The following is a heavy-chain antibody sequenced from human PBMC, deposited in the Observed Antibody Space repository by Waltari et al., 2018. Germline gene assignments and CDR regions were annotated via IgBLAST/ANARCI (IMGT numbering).Heavy chain of an antibody. J-gene: IGHJ5*02. CDR2: FDPEDGET. CDR3: ATFGPYYYGSGSYYWFDP. Sequence: QVQLVQSGAEVKKPGASVKVSCKVSGYTLTELSMHWVRQAPGKGLEWMGGFDPEDGETIYAQKFQGRVTMTEDTSTDTAYMELSSLRSEDTAVYYCATFGPYYYGSGSYYWFDPWGQGTLVTVSS. CDR1: GYTLTELS. D-gene: IGHD3-10*01. V-gene: IGHV1-24*01.